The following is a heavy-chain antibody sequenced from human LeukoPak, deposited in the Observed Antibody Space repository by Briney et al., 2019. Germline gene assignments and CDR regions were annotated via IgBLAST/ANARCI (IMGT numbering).Heavy chain of an antibody. D-gene: IGHD6-6*01. CDR3: ARRDIAAYYFDY. CDR2: IYYSGST. CDR1: GGSISSSSYY. J-gene: IGHJ4*02. V-gene: IGHV4-39*01. Sequence: SETLSLTCTVSGGSISSSSYYWGWIRQPPGKGLEWIGSIYYSGSTYYNPSLKSRATISVDTSKNQFSLKLSSVTAADTAVYYCARRDIAAYYFDYWGQGTLVTVSS.